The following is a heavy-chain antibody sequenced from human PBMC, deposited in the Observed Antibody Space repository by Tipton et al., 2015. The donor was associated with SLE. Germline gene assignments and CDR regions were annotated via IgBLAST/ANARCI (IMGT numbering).Heavy chain of an antibody. D-gene: IGHD1-14*01. CDR2: IPFDENNQ. J-gene: IGHJ4*02. CDR1: GFTFSSYG. CDR3: AKDNPCLHF. V-gene: IGHV3-30*02. Sequence: SGFTFSSYGMHWVRQAPGRGLEWVAFIPFDENNQYYAGSVKGRFTISRDSSKSTLFLQMNSLRPGDTGLYYCAKDNPCLHFWGQGTLVTVSS.